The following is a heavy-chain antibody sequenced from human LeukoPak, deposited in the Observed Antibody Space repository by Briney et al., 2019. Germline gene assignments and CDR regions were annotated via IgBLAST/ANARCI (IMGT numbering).Heavy chain of an antibody. CDR1: GYSISSGYY. D-gene: IGHD1-1*01. CDR3: ARATAGTTLFEGIDY. J-gene: IGHJ4*02. Sequence: SETLSLTCTVSGYSISSGYYWGWIRRPPGEGLEWIGSNYHSGSTYYNPSLKSRVTISVDTSKNQLSLRLSSVTAADTAVYYCARATAGTTLFEGIDYWGQGTLVTVSS. V-gene: IGHV4-38-2*02. CDR2: NYHSGST.